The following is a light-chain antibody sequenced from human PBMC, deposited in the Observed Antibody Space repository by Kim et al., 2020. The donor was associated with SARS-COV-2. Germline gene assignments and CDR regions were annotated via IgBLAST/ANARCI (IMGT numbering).Light chain of an antibody. CDR3: QQYNNWPPMYT. J-gene: IGKJ2*01. CDR1: QSVSSN. CDR2: GAS. V-gene: IGKV3-15*01. Sequence: EIVMTQSPATLSVSPGERATLSCRASQSVSSNLAWYQQKPGQAPRLLIYGASTRATGIPARISGSGSGTEFTLTISSLQSEDFAVYYCQQYNNWPPMYTFGQGTKLEI.